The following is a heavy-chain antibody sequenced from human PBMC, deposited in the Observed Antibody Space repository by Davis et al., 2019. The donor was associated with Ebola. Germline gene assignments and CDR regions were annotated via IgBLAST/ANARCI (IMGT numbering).Heavy chain of an antibody. CDR3: ARHDYGDSHFDY. J-gene: IGHJ4*02. CDR1: GFTFSSYA. D-gene: IGHD4-17*01. Sequence: GGSLRLSCAASGFTFSSYAMSWVRQAPGKGLEWVSAISDSGGTTYYADSVKGRFTISRDNSKNTLYLQMNSLRAEDTAVYYCARHDYGDSHFDYWGQGTLVTVSS. CDR2: ISDSGGTT. V-gene: IGHV3-23*01.